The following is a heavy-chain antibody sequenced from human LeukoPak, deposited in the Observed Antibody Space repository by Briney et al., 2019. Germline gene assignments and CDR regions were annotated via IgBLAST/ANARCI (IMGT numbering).Heavy chain of an antibody. CDR2: IYHSGST. J-gene: IGHJ6*03. CDR1: GGSISSGYY. CDR3: ARSCSGGSCYSGWELYYYYYYMDV. Sequence: SETLSLTCIVSGGSISSGYYWGWIRQPPGKGLEWIGSIYHSGSTYYNPSLKSRVTISVDTSKNQFSLKLSSVTAADTAVYYCARSCSGGSCYSGWELYYYYYYMDVWGKGTTVTVSS. D-gene: IGHD2-15*01. V-gene: IGHV4-38-2*02.